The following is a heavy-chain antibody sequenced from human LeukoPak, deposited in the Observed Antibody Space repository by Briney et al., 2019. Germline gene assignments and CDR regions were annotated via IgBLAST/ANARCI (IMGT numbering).Heavy chain of an antibody. CDR1: GYTFTGYY. J-gene: IGHJ3*01. D-gene: IGHD3-3*01. CDR3: ARDLPSANYDFWSGP. V-gene: IGHV1-2*02. CDR2: INPNSGGT. Sequence: ASVKVSCKASGYTFTGYYMHWVRQAPGQGLEWMGWINPNSGGTNYAQKFQGRVTMTRDTSISTAYMELSRLRSDDTAVYYCARDLPSANYDFWSGPWGQGTMVTVSS.